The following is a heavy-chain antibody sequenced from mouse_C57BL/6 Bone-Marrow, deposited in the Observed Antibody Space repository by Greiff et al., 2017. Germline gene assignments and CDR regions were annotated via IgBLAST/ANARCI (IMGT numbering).Heavy chain of an antibody. Sequence: QVQLQQSGAELVRPGASVKLSCKASGYTFTDYYINWVKQRPGQGLEWIARIYPGSGNTYYNEKFKGKATLTAEKSSSTAYMQLSSLTSEDSAVYFCARCHYYGPYYAMDYWGQGTSVTVSS. J-gene: IGHJ4*01. CDR1: GYTFTDYY. CDR3: ARCHYYGPYYAMDY. V-gene: IGHV1-76*01. CDR2: IYPGSGNT. D-gene: IGHD1-1*01.